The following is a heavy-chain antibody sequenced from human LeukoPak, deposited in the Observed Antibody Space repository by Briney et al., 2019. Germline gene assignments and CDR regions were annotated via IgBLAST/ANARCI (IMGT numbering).Heavy chain of an antibody. D-gene: IGHD2-15*01. J-gene: IGHJ5*02. CDR3: ASQVVGAAFDP. V-gene: IGHV3-74*01. CDR2: IKSDGSMT. Sequence: GGSLRLSCVASGFTFSGYWMHWVRQPPGKGVVWVSRIKSDGSMTNYADSVKGRFTISRDNTKNTLYLQMNSLRAEDTAVYYCASQVVGAAFDPWGQGTLVTVSS. CDR1: GFTFSGYW.